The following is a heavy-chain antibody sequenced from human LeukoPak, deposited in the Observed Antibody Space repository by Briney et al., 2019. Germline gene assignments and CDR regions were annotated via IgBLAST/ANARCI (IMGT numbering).Heavy chain of an antibody. CDR3: ARRYCSSTSCYLNFYYYYGMDV. J-gene: IGHJ6*02. CDR1: GFTFSSYA. Sequence: GRSLRLSCAASGFTFSSYAMHWVRQAPGKGLEWAAVISYDGSNKYYADSVKGRFTISRDNSKNTLYLQMNSLRAEDTAVYYCARRYCSSTSCYLNFYYYYGMDVWGQGTTVTVSS. CDR2: ISYDGSNK. V-gene: IGHV3-30-3*01. D-gene: IGHD2-2*01.